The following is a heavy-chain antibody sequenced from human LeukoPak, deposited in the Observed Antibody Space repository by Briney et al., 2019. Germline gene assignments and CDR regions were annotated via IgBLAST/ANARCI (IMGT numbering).Heavy chain of an antibody. CDR1: GGSISSSSYY. Sequence: SETLSLTCTVSGGSISSSSYYWSWIRQPPGKGLEWIGYIYYSGGTNYNPSLKSRVTISVDTSKNQFSLKLSSVTAADTAVYYCARVPRWLQSRAFDIWGQGTMVTVSS. D-gene: IGHD5-24*01. CDR3: ARVPRWLQSRAFDI. V-gene: IGHV4-61*05. CDR2: IYYSGGT. J-gene: IGHJ3*02.